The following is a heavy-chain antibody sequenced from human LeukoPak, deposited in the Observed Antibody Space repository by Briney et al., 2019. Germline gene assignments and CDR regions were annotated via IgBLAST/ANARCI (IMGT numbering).Heavy chain of an antibody. V-gene: IGHV3-30-3*01. CDR2: ISHDGNNK. J-gene: IGHJ4*02. Sequence: GGSLRLSCAASGFTFSSYAMNWVRQAPGKGLEWVAVISHDGNNKYYADSVKDRFTISRDNSKKTLYQQMNSLRDEDTAVYYCARVLHDSRYYSPFDYWGQGTLVTVSS. CDR3: ARVLHDSRYYSPFDY. CDR1: GFTFSSYA. D-gene: IGHD3-22*01.